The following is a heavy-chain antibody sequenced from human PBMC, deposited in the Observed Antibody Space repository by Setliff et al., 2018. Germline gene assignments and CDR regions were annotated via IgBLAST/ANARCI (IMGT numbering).Heavy chain of an antibody. Sequence: ASVKVSCKASGYTFTNSIMNWVRQAPGQGLEWMGWISAYNGNTYHAQKFQDRLSMTTDISTSTAYMELRSLRADDTAVYYCERLVRHCTRISCQRTSEADLWGQGTQVTVSS. V-gene: IGHV1-18*04. CDR2: ISAYNGNT. CDR3: ERLVRHCTRISCQRTSEADL. CDR1: GYTFTNSI. J-gene: IGHJ5*02. D-gene: IGHD2-15*01.